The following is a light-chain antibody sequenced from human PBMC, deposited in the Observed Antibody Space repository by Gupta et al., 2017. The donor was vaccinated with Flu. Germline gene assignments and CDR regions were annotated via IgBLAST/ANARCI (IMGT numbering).Light chain of an antibody. CDR3: QQSDEAPRT. J-gene: IGKJ1*01. V-gene: IGKV1-39*01. Sequence: DMHMTHSASALSASCGDRVTVTCRARQRLRQSLHWYQQRPGKTPRLLMSYASTVRSGVPSRFSGSGSGTDFTVTISSLQNEDFATYYCQQSDEAPRTFGQGTKVEIK. CDR2: YAS. CDR1: QRLRQS.